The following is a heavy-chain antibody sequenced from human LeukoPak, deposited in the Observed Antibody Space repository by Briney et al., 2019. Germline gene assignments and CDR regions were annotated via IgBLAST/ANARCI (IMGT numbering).Heavy chain of an antibody. J-gene: IGHJ2*01. D-gene: IGHD6-6*01. CDR1: GFTFSSYD. Sequence: GGSLRLSCAASGFTFSSYDMHWVRQATGKGLEWVSAIGTAGDTYYPGSVKGRFTISRENAKNSLYLQMNSLRAEDTAVYYCARAYSSSSGWYFDLWGRGTLVTVSS. CDR2: IGTAGDT. CDR3: ARAYSSSSGWYFDL. V-gene: IGHV3-13*01.